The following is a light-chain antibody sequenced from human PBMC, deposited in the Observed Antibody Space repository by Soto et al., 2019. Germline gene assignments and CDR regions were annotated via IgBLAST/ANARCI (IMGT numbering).Light chain of an antibody. V-gene: IGLV1-47*02. CDR2: NDY. CDR1: TSNVGSNL. J-gene: IGLJ2*01. Sequence: QSVLTQPPSASGTPGQRVTISCSGSTSNVGSNLASWYQQLPGSAPKLLIYNDYERPSGVPDRFSGSKSGTSASLGISGLRAEDEADYFCAAWDGSLSGVVFGGGTKLNVL. CDR3: AAWDGSLSGVV.